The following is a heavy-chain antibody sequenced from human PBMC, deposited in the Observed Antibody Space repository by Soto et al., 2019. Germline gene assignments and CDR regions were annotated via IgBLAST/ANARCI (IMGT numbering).Heavy chain of an antibody. CDR1: GFTFSSYS. D-gene: IGHD6-19*01. J-gene: IGHJ6*02. Sequence: GGSLRLSCAASGFTFSSYSMNWVRQAPGKGLEWVSSISSSSSYIYYADSVKGRFTISRDNAKNSLYLQMNSLRAEDTAVYYCAREEDQWLVPGKEDYYYGMDVWGQGITVTVSS. CDR3: AREEDQWLVPGKEDYYYGMDV. CDR2: ISSSSSYI. V-gene: IGHV3-21*01.